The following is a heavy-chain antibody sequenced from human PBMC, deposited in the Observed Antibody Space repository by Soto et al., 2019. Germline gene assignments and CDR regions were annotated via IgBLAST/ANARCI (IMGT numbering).Heavy chain of an antibody. D-gene: IGHD4-17*01. V-gene: IGHV4-30-4*01. CDR3: ARDNYGDTYYFDY. J-gene: IGHJ4*02. CDR1: GGSISSGAYY. CDR2: IYYSGST. Sequence: QVQLQESGPGLVKPSQTLSLTCTVSGGSISSGAYYWSWVRQPPGKGLEWIGYIYYSGSTYYNPSLKSRVTRSVDPSKNQFSLKLSSVTATDTAVYYCARDNYGDTYYFDYWGQGTLVTVSS.